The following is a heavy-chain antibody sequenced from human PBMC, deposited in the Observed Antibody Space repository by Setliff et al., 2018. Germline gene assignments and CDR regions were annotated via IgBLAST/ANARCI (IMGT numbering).Heavy chain of an antibody. Sequence: SETLSLTCTVSGDSISGGDYYWTWIRQPAGKRLEWIGRVYNSGTTYHAFFASRVTMSIDTSKNQFSLNLNSVTAADTALYYCAKESLAINTRWFDPWGQGILVTVS. CDR2: VYNSGTT. CDR3: AKESLAINTRWFDP. J-gene: IGHJ5*02. D-gene: IGHD3-3*02. CDR1: GDSISGGDYY. V-gene: IGHV4-61*02.